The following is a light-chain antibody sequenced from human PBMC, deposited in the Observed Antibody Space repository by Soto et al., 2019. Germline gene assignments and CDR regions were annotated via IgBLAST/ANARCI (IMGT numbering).Light chain of an antibody. Sequence: DIQMTQSPSTLSGSVGDRVTITCRASQTISSWLAWYQQKPGKAPKLLIYKASTLKSGVPSRFSGSGSGPEFTLTISSLQPDNFATSYCQHYNSYTEAFGQATKVQLK. V-gene: IGKV1-5*03. CDR1: QTISSW. CDR2: KAS. CDR3: QHYNSYTEA. J-gene: IGKJ1*01.